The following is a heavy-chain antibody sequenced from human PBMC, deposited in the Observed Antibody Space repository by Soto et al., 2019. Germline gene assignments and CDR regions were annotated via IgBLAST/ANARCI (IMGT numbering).Heavy chain of an antibody. CDR1: GGSMSSSSYY. V-gene: IGHV4-39*01. J-gene: IGHJ4*02. D-gene: IGHD3-3*01. CDR2: IYYSGST. CDR3: ARRSEALRFLEWLPSPLDY. Sequence: TSETLSLTCTVSGGSMSSSSYYWGWIRRPQGKGLEWIGSIYYSGSTYYNPSLKSRVTISVDTSKNQFSLKLSSVTAADTAVYYCARRSEALRFLEWLPSPLDYWGQGTLVTVSS.